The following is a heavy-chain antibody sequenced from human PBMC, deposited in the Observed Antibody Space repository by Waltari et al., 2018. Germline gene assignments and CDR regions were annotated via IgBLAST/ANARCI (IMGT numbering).Heavy chain of an antibody. V-gene: IGHV3-30*04. D-gene: IGHD3-10*01. CDR2: VSFDGSNQ. J-gene: IGHJ4*02. CDR1: GFTFSYYA. Sequence: QVELVESGGGVAQPGRSLRLSCAASGFTFSYYAMHWFRQAPGKGLAWLAVVSFDGSNQYYADSVKGRFTISRDNSKNTLYLQMNSLITEDTAVYYCARDSWSGNYPDWDFWGQGTLVTVSS. CDR3: ARDSWSGNYPDWDF.